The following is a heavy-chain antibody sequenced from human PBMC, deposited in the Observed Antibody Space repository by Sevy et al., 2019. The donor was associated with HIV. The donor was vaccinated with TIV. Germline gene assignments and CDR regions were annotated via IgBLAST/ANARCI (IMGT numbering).Heavy chain of an antibody. D-gene: IGHD6-13*01. J-gene: IGHJ4*02. CDR3: ARESIGAVGDFDY. V-gene: IGHV4-59*01. CDR1: GGSINNYV. CDR2: IYYSGST. Sequence: SETLSLTCTVSGGSINNYVWSWIRQPPGKGLEWIGYIYYSGSTNYSPSLKSRVTISVDTSKNQLSLKLSSVTAADTAVYYCARESIGAVGDFDYWGQGTLVTVSS.